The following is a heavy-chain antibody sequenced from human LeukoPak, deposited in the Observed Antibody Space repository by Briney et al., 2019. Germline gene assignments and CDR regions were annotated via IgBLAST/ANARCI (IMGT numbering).Heavy chain of an antibody. D-gene: IGHD1-20*01. CDR2: ISAYNGNT. Sequence: ASVKVSCKASGYTFTSYGISWVRQAPGQGLEWMGWISAYNGNTNYAQKLQGRVTMTTDTSTSTAYMELRSPRSDDTAVYYCARDALYNWNLNWFDPWGQGTLVTVSS. V-gene: IGHV1-18*01. CDR3: ARDALYNWNLNWFDP. J-gene: IGHJ5*02. CDR1: GYTFTSYG.